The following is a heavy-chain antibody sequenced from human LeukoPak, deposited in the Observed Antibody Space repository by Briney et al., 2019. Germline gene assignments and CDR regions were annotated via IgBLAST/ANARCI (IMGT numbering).Heavy chain of an antibody. CDR3: ARESRIQLWLSLDY. CDR2: INHSGST. D-gene: IGHD5-18*01. CDR1: GGSFSGYY. Sequence: SETLSLTCAVYGGSFSGYYWSWIRQPPGKGLEWIGEINHSGSTNYNPSLKGRVTISVDTSRNQFSLKLSSVTAADTAVYYCARESRIQLWLSLDYWGQGTLVTVSS. V-gene: IGHV4-34*01. J-gene: IGHJ4*02.